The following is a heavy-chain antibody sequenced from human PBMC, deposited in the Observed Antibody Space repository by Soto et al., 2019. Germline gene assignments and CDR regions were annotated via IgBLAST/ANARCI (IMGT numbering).Heavy chain of an antibody. CDR3: ARGLGYCSSTSCYNAFDI. Sequence: SETLSLTCTVSGVSVSTNTQYWGWIRQSPGKGLEWIGSIYYGGRTYYNPSLKSRVTISVDRYKNQFSRKLSSVTAADTAVYYCARGLGYCSSTSCYNAFDIWGQGTMVTVSS. CDR2: IYYGGRT. V-gene: IGHV4-39*07. CDR1: GVSVSTNTQY. J-gene: IGHJ3*02. D-gene: IGHD2-2*02.